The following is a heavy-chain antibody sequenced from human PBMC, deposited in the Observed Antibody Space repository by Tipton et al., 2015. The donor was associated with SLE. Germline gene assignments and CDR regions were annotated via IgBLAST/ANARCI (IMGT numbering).Heavy chain of an antibody. J-gene: IGHJ4*02. CDR3: ARGGYV. CDR2: INHSGST. Sequence: TLSLTCAVYGGSFSGYYWSWIRQPPGKGMEWIGEINHSGSTNYNPSLKSRVTMSVDTAKNQFSLKLSSVTAADTAVYYCARGGYVWGQGTLVTVSS. CDR1: GGSFSGYY. V-gene: IGHV4-34*01. D-gene: IGHD2-15*01.